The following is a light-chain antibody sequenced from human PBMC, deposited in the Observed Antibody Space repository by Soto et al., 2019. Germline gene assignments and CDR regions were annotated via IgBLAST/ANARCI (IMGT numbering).Light chain of an antibody. CDR1: SSNIGAGYD. V-gene: IGLV1-40*01. Sequence: QSVLTQPPSVSGAPGQRVTISCTGSSSNIGAGYDLHWYQQLPGTAPKLLIYDNTNRPSGVPDRFSGSKSGTPASLAITGLQAEDEADYYCQSYDSRMSAYVFGTGTKLTVL. CDR3: QSYDSRMSAYV. J-gene: IGLJ1*01. CDR2: DNT.